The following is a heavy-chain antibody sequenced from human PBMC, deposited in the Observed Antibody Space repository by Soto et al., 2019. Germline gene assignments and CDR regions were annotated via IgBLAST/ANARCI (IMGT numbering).Heavy chain of an antibody. CDR1: GYTFTSYG. CDR2: ISAYNGNT. J-gene: IGHJ3*02. V-gene: IGHV1-18*01. Sequence: ASVKVSCKASGYTFTSYGISWVRQAPGQGLEWMGWISAYNGNTNYAQKLQGRVTMTTDTSTSTAYMELRSLRSDDTAVYYCARDTNYYDSSVVFDIWGQGTMVTVSS. CDR3: ARDTNYYDSSVVFDI. D-gene: IGHD3-22*01.